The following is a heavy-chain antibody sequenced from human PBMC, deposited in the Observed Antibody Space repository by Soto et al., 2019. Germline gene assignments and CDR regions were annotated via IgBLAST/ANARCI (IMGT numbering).Heavy chain of an antibody. CDR2: ISAYNGNT. CDR1: GYTFTSYG. V-gene: IGHV1-18*01. J-gene: IGHJ5*02. CDR3: ARWYYGKNWFDX. Sequence: ASVKVSCKASGYTFTSYGISWVRQAPGQGLEWMGWISAYNGNTNYAQKLQGRVTMTTDTSTSTAYMELRSLRSDDTAVYYRARWYYGKNWFDXWGQGTLVTVSX. D-gene: IGHD3-10*01.